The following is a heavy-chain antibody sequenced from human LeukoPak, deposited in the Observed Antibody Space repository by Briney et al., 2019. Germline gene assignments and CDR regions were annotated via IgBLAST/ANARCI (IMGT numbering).Heavy chain of an antibody. V-gene: IGHV3-21*01. CDR2: ITSTSTYI. Sequence: GGSLRLSCVASGFNFNAYGMNWVRQAPGKGLEWVSSITSTSTYIYYADSVKGRFTISRDNAQNSLYLQMNSLRAEDTAVYRCVGWSSAPLHINFWGQGTLATVSS. D-gene: IGHD2-2*01. CDR3: VGWSSAPLHINF. CDR1: GFNFNAYG. J-gene: IGHJ4*02.